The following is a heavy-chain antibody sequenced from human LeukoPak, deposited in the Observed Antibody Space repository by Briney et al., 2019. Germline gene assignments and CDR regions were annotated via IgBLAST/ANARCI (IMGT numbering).Heavy chain of an antibody. CDR1: GYAFTSYH. J-gene: IGHJ4*02. Sequence: AASVKVSCKASGYAFTSYHIHWMRQAPGQGLGWMGIIIPSSGSTTYAQKFQGRVTMTRDTSTSTVYMELSSLTSDDTAVYFCARSDYNDYRGLGSWGQGTLVTVSS. CDR2: IIPSSGST. CDR3: ARSDYNDYRGLGS. D-gene: IGHD4-11*01. V-gene: IGHV1-46*01.